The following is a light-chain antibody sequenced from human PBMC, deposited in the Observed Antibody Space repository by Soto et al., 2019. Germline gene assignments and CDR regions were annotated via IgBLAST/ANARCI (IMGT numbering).Light chain of an antibody. V-gene: IGLV2-14*03. J-gene: IGLJ1*01. CDR2: DVT. CDR1: SSDVGGYNY. CDR3: SSYTSSSTPFV. Sequence: QSVLTQPASVSGSPGQSITISCTGTSSDVGGYNYVSWYQQHPGKAPKLIIYDVTNRPSGVSDRFSGSKSGNTASLTISGLQAEDGTDYYRSSYTSSSTPFVFGTGTKLTVL.